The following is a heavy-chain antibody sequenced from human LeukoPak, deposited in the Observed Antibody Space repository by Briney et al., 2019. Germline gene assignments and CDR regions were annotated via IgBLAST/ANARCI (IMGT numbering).Heavy chain of an antibody. CDR3: ARGGVYSTSAVDY. CDR1: AFTFSSYW. Sequence: GSLRLSCAASAFTFSSYWMHWVGQAPGKGLVWVSRINSDGSSTTYADSVKGRFTISRDNAKNTLYLQMNSLRAEDTAVYYCARGGVYSTSAVDYWGQGTLVTVSS. CDR2: INSDGSST. D-gene: IGHD6-6*01. V-gene: IGHV3-74*01. J-gene: IGHJ4*02.